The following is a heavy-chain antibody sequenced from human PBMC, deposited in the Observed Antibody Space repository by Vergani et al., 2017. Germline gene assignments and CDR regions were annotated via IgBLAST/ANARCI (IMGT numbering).Heavy chain of an antibody. D-gene: IGHD2-21*01. CDR2: IYTSGST. CDR3: ARLWSWGDY. V-gene: IGHV4-4*09. Sequence: QVQLQESGPGLVKPSETLSHTCTVSGGSISSYYWSWIRQPPGKGLEWIGYIYTSGSTNYNPSLKSRVTISVDTSKNQFSLKLSSVTAADTAVYYCARLWSWGDYWGQGTLVTVSS. CDR1: GGSISSYY. J-gene: IGHJ4*02.